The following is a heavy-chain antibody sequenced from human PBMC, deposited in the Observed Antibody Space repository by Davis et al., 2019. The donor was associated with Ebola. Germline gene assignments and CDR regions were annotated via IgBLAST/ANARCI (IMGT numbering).Heavy chain of an antibody. CDR3: ARPYYYGPNPTYGMDV. V-gene: IGHV1-18*01. CDR2: ISAYNGNT. Sequence: ASVKVSCKASGYTFTSYGISWVRQAPGQGLEWMGWISAYNGNTNYAQKLQGRVTITRDTSASTAYMELSSLRSEDTAVYYCARPYYYGPNPTYGMDVWGQGTTVTVPS. J-gene: IGHJ6*02. D-gene: IGHD3-10*01. CDR1: GYTFTSYG.